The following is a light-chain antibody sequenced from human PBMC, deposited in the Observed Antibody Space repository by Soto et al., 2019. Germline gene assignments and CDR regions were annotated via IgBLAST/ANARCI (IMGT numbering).Light chain of an antibody. CDR1: QSVSSN. Sequence: EIVMTQSPATLSVSPGERDTLSCRASQSVSSNLAWYQQTPGQAPRLLIYGASTRATGIPARFSGSGSGTEFTLTISSLQSEDFAVYYCQQYNNWWTFGQGTKV. V-gene: IGKV3-15*01. CDR3: QQYNNWWT. J-gene: IGKJ1*01. CDR2: GAS.